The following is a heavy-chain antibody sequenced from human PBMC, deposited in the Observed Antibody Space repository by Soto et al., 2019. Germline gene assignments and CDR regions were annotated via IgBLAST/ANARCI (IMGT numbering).Heavy chain of an antibody. Sequence: SETLSLTCAVYGGSFSGYYWSWIRQPPGKGLEWIGEINHSGSTNYNPSLKSRVTISVDTSKNQFSLKLSSVTAADTAVYYCARGGWYYYGSGSFDYWGQGTLVT. CDR3: ARGGWYYYGSGSFDY. CDR2: INHSGST. CDR1: GGSFSGYY. D-gene: IGHD3-10*01. V-gene: IGHV4-34*01. J-gene: IGHJ4*02.